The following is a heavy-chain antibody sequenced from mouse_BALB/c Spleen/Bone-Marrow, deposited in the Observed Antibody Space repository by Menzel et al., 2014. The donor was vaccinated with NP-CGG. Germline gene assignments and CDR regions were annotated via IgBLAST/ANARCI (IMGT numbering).Heavy chain of an antibody. J-gene: IGHJ2*01. CDR3: ARRRDYASFDY. D-gene: IGHD2-4*01. Sequence: EVKLVESGGDLVKPGGSLKLSCAASGFTFSNYGMSWVRQIPDKRLEWVATISSGGTYTFYPDSVKGRFSISRDNTKNTLTLQMTSLKSEDTAMYYCARRRDYASFDYWGQDTTLTVSS. CDR2: ISSGGTYT. CDR1: GFTFSNYG. V-gene: IGHV5-6*02.